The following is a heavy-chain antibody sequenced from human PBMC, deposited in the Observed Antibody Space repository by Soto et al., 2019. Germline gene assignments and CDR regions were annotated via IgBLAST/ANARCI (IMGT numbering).Heavy chain of an antibody. Sequence: EGSLRLSCAASGFTFSSYAMSWVRQAPGKGLGWVSTISGSGGSTYDADSVKGRFTISRDNSKNTLYLQMNSLRAEDTAVYYCAKDRGSGSTSWYNGWFDPWGQGTLVTFSS. V-gene: IGHV3-23*01. CDR2: ISGSGGST. J-gene: IGHJ5*02. CDR3: AKDRGSGSTSWYNGWFDP. CDR1: GFTFSSYA. D-gene: IGHD2-2*02.